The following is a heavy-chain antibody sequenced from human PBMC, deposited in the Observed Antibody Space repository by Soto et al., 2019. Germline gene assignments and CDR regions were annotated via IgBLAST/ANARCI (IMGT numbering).Heavy chain of an antibody. CDR1: GGSVSSGSDY. CDR3: ARGDRYRGNAESDD. J-gene: IGHJ4*02. CDR2: IYYIGST. D-gene: IGHD2-21*02. Sequence: SETLCLTCTVSGGSVSSGSDYWSWIRQPPGKGLEWIGFIYYIGSTNYNPSLKSRVTISLDTSKNQFSLKLSSVTAADTAVYYCARGDRYRGNAESDDWGQGTRVTVS. V-gene: IGHV4-61*01.